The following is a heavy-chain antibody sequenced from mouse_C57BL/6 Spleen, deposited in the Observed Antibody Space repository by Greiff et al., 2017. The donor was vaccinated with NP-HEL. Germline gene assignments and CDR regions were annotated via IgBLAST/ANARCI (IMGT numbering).Heavy chain of an antibody. J-gene: IGHJ4*01. V-gene: IGHV1-39*01. Sequence: EVKVVESGPELVKPGASVKISCKASGYSFTDYNMNWVKQSNGKSLEWIGVINPNYGTTSYNQKFKGKATLTVDQSYSTAYLQLNSLTSEDSAVYYCSVIGNYYGSSFYYAMDYWGQGTSVTVSS. CDR3: SVIGNYYGSSFYYAMDY. CDR1: GYSFTDYN. D-gene: IGHD1-1*01. CDR2: INPNYGTT.